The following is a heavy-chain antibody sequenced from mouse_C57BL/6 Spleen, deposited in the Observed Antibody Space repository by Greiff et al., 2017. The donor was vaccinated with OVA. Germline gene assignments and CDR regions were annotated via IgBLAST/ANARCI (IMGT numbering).Heavy chain of an antibody. CDR1: GFSFNTYA. Sequence: EVQRVESGGGLVQPKGSLKLSCAASGFSFNTYAMNWVRQAPGKGLEWVARIRSKSNNYETDYADSVKDRFTISRDDSESMLYLQMNNLKAEDTAMYYCVRRGYYYGSSSLCNAMDYWGQGTSVTVSS. V-gene: IGHV10-1*01. D-gene: IGHD1-1*01. CDR2: IRSKSNNYET. CDR3: VRRGYYYGSSSLCNAMDY. J-gene: IGHJ4*01.